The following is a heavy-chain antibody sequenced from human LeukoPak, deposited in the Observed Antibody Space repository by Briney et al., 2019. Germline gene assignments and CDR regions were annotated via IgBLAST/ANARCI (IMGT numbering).Heavy chain of an antibody. CDR3: ARDRGRVAGEYFDY. J-gene: IGHJ4*02. Sequence: GGSLRLSCAASGFTVSSNYMSWVRQAPGKGLEWVSVIYSGGSTYYADSVKGRFTISRDNSKNTVYLQMNSLRAEDTAVYYCARDRGRVAGEYFDYWGQGTLVTVSS. D-gene: IGHD6-19*01. CDR1: GFTVSSNY. CDR2: IYSGGST. V-gene: IGHV3-66*01.